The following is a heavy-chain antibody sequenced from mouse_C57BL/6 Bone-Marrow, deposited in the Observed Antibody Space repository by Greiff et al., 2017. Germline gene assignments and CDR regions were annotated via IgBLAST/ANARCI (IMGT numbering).Heavy chain of an antibody. V-gene: IGHV14-4*01. J-gene: IGHJ2*01. D-gene: IGHD1-1*01. CDR1: GFNIKDDY. CDR3: TTTVVPRDYLDY. Sequence: VQLQQSGAELVRPGASVKLSCTASGFNIKDDYMHWVKQRPEQGLEWIGWIDPENGDTEYASKFQGKATITADTSSNPAYLQLSSLTSEDTAVYYCTTTVVPRDYLDYWGQGTPLTVSS. CDR2: IDPENGDT.